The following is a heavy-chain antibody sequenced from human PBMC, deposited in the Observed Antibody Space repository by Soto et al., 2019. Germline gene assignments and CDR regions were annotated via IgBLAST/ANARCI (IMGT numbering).Heavy chain of an antibody. D-gene: IGHD2-8*01. CDR1: GFTFISYE. CDR3: ARGIFCTNGVCYTGGWFDP. V-gene: IGHV3-48*03. J-gene: IGHJ5*02. Sequence: GGSLRLSCAASGFTFISYEMNWVRQAPGKGLEWVSYISSSGSTIYYADSVKGRFTISRDNAKNSLYLQMNSLRAEDTAVYYCARGIFCTNGVCYTGGWFDPWGQGTLVTVSS. CDR2: ISSSGSTI.